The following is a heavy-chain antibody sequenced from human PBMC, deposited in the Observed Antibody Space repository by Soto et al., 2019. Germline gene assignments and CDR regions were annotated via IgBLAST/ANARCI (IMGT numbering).Heavy chain of an antibody. CDR3: ARDYMVRGVMRWFDP. Sequence: SETLSLTCTVSGGSIISYYWSWIRQPPGKGLEWIGYIYYSGSTYYNPSLKSRVTISLDTSKNQISLKLSSVTAADTAVYYCARDYMVRGVMRWFDPWGQGTLVTVSS. D-gene: IGHD3-10*01. J-gene: IGHJ5*02. CDR1: GGSIISYY. V-gene: IGHV4-59*12. CDR2: IYYSGST.